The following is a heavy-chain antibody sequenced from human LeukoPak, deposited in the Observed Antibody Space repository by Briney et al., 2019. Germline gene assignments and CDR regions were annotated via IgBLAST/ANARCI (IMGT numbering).Heavy chain of an antibody. Sequence: SETLSLTCTVSGGSISGYYWTWIRQPAGKGLEWIGRIYTSGSTNYNPSLKSRLTMSEDTSKNQFSLKVSSVTAADTAVYYCARKRTGDQGYYFDYWGQGTLVTVSS. V-gene: IGHV4-4*07. CDR3: ARKRTGDQGYYFDY. CDR1: GGSISGYY. CDR2: IYTSGST. D-gene: IGHD1-1*01. J-gene: IGHJ4*02.